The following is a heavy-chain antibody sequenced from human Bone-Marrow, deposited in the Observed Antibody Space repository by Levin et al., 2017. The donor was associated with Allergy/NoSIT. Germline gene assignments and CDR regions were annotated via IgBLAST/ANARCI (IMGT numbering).Heavy chain of an antibody. V-gene: IGHV3-21*01. Sequence: ASVKVSCAASGFGFSTYSMNWVRLAPGKGLEWLAAITSNGHTFYPDSVKGRFTISRDNAKNSLYLQMNSLRAEDTAVYYCASLQYGDYGNDYWGQGTLVTVSS. D-gene: IGHD4-17*01. CDR2: ITSNGHT. CDR1: GFGFSTYS. CDR3: ASLQYGDYGNDY. J-gene: IGHJ4*02.